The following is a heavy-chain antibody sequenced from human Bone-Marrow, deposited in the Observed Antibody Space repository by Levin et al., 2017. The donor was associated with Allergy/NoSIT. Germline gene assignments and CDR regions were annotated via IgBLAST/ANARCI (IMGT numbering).Heavy chain of an antibody. J-gene: IGHJ4*02. V-gene: IGHV4-39*07. CDR1: GYSISGSAYY. CDR2: INHSGST. D-gene: IGHD3-9*01. Sequence: SETLSLTCTVSGYSISGSAYYWGWIRQPPGKGLEWIGSINHSGSTYYNPSLKSRVTISVDTSKSQFYLKLSSVTAADTAVYYCARAGRYDYWGQGALVTVSS. CDR3: ARAGRYDY.